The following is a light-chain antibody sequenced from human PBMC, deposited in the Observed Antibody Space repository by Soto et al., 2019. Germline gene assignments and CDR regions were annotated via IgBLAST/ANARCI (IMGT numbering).Light chain of an antibody. CDR3: QTWGSGVVI. Sequence: QLVLTQSPSASASLGASVKLTCTLSSGHSNYAIAWHQQHPEKSPRYLMKLNRDGSHSKGDGIPNRFSGSSSGDERYLTISSLQSEDEADYYCQTWGSGVVIFGGGNQLTVL. CDR2: LNRDGSH. CDR1: SGHSNYA. J-gene: IGLJ2*01. V-gene: IGLV4-69*01.